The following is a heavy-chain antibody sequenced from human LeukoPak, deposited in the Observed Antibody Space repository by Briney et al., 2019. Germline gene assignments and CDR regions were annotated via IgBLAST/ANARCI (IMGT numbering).Heavy chain of an antibody. Sequence: PGGSLRLSCAASGFTFSSYWMYWVRQAPGKGLEWVGRIKSKADGETIDYAAPVKGRFTFSRDDSKNMLYLQMNSLKSEDTAVYYCSTLTSRGLSDSWGQGTLVTVSS. D-gene: IGHD1-20*01. CDR1: GFTFSSYW. V-gene: IGHV3-15*07. J-gene: IGHJ4*02. CDR3: STLTSRGLSDS. CDR2: IKSKADGETI.